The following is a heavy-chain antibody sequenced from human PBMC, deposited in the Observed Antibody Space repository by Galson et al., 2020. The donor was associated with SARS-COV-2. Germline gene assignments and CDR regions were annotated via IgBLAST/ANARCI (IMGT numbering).Heavy chain of an antibody. J-gene: IGHJ6*02. CDR1: GGSISSGGYY. Sequence: ETSETLSLTCTVSGGSISSGGYYWSWIRQHPGQGLEWIGYIYYSGSTYYNPSLKSRLTISVDTSKNQFSLKLSSVTAADTAVYYCARARCSSTSCYNYYGMDVWGQGTTVTVSS. CDR3: ARARCSSTSCYNYYGMDV. CDR2: IYYSGST. D-gene: IGHD2-2*01. V-gene: IGHV4-31*03.